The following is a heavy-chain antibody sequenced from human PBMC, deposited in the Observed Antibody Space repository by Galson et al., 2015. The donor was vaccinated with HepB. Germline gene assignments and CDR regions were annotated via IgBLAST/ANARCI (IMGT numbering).Heavy chain of an antibody. CDR1: GFTFSSYG. J-gene: IGHJ4*02. CDR3: ARDRGYYDSSGYFGFYFDY. V-gene: IGHV3-33*01. D-gene: IGHD3-22*01. Sequence: SLRLSCAASGFTFSSYGMHWVRQAPGKGLEWVAVIWYDGSNKYYADSVKGRFTISRDNSKNTLYLQMNSLRAEDTAVYYCARDRGYYDSSGYFGFYFDYWGQGTLVTVSS. CDR2: IWYDGSNK.